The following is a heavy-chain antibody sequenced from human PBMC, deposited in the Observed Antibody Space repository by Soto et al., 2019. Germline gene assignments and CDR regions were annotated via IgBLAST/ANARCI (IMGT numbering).Heavy chain of an antibody. J-gene: IGHJ5*02. CDR2: INHSGST. CDR3: ARGSYSSGWYNWFDP. V-gene: IGHV4-34*01. D-gene: IGHD6-19*01. Sequence: QVQLQQWGAGLLKPSETLSLTCAVYGGSFSGYYWSWIRQPPGKGLEWIGEINHSGSTNYNPSLKSRVTISVDTSKNQFSLQLSAVTAADTAVYDCARGSYSSGWYNWFDPCGQGALVTVSS. CDR1: GGSFSGYY.